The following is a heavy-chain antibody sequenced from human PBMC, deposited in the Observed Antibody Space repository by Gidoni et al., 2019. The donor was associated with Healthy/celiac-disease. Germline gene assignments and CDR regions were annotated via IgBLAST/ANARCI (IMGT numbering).Heavy chain of an antibody. CDR1: GFTFRSYD. CDR3: ARVAVAGNLDY. J-gene: IGHJ4*02. V-gene: IGHV3-13*01. Sequence: EVQLVESGGGVVPPGGLLRLSCASSGFTFRSYDMHWVRQVTGKGLEWVSAIGTAGDTYYPGSVKGRFTISRENAKNSLYLQMNSLRAEDTAVYYCARVAVAGNLDYWGQGTLVTVSS. D-gene: IGHD6-19*01. CDR2: IGTAGDT.